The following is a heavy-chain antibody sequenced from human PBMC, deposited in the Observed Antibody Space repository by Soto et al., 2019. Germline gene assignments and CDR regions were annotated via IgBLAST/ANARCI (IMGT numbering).Heavy chain of an antibody. Sequence: GGSLRLSCAASGFTFNTYAFNWVRQAPGKGLEWVSGISGSGGSTYYTESVKGRFTISRDNSKNTLYMQMNSLGAEDTAVYYCAGYGSGDFYRSFDYWGQGTLVTVSS. J-gene: IGHJ4*02. CDR2: ISGSGGST. V-gene: IGHV3-23*01. D-gene: IGHD3-10*01. CDR1: GFTFNTYA. CDR3: AGYGSGDFYRSFDY.